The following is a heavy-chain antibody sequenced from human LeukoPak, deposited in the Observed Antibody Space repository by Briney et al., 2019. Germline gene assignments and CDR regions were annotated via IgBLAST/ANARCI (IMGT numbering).Heavy chain of an antibody. CDR3: ASSDYDSSGYYYPCCFDY. V-gene: IGHV1-69*05. J-gene: IGHJ4*02. D-gene: IGHD3-22*01. Sequence: SVKVSCKASGGTFSSYAISWVRQAPGQGLEWMGGIIPIFGTANYAHKFQGRVTITTDESTSTAYMELSSLRSEDTAVYYCASSDYDSSGYYYPCCFDYWGQGTLVTVSS. CDR1: GGTFSSYA. CDR2: IIPIFGTA.